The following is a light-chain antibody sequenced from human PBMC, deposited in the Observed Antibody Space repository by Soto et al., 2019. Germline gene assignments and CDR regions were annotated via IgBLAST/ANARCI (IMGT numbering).Light chain of an antibody. V-gene: IGKV3-20*01. CDR1: QSVTNNY. CDR2: VAS. Sequence: EIVLTQSPGTLSLSPGERATLSCRASQSVTNNYLAWYRQKPGQAPNLLIYVASRRATGVPDRFSGSVSGTEFTLTISRLEPEDFAVYYCQQYGNSPWTLGQGTKFEVK. CDR3: QQYGNSPWT. J-gene: IGKJ1*01.